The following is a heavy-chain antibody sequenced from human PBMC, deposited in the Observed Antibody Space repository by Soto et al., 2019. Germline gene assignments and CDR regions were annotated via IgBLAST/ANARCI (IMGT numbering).Heavy chain of an antibody. CDR1: GGSISSGGYS. V-gene: IGHV4-30-2*01. CDR2: MYHSGST. D-gene: IGHD3-10*01. J-gene: IGHJ4*02. CDR3: VSYGSGTYYPRYSSHF. Sequence: SETLSLTCAVSGGSISSGGYSWSWIRQPPGKGLEWIGYMYHSGSTYYNPSLKSRVTISIDRSKNQFSLELTSVTAADTALYYCVSYGSGTYYPRYSSHFWSPGLLVTLSS.